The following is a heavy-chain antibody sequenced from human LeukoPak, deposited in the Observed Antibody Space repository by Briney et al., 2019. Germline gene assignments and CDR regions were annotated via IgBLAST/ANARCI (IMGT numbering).Heavy chain of an antibody. V-gene: IGHV4-59*01. CDR3: ARDAYGGNSWGWFDP. Sequence: SETLSLTCTVSGGSISSYYWSWIRQPPGKGLEWIGYIYYSGSTNYNPSLKSRVTISVDASKYQFSLRLNSVTAADTAVYYCARDAYGGNSWGWFDPWGQGTLVTVSS. CDR1: GGSISSYY. J-gene: IGHJ5*02. CDR2: IYYSGST. D-gene: IGHD4-23*01.